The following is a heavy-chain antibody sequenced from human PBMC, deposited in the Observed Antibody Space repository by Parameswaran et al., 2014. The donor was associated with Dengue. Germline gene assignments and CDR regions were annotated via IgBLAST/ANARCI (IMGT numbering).Heavy chain of an antibody. D-gene: IGHD3-9*01. CDR2: ISAYNGHT. V-gene: IGHV1-18*01. Sequence: WVRQAPGQGLEWMGWISAYNGHTSLAQRFKGRVTLTTDTSTDTAYMDLRSLRSDDTAVYYCARGNNDWEFDFWGQGTLVTVSS. J-gene: IGHJ4*02. CDR3: ARGNNDWEFDF.